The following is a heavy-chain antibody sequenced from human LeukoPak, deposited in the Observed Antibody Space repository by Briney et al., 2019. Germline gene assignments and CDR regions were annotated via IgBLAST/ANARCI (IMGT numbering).Heavy chain of an antibody. J-gene: IGHJ5*02. CDR2: ISAYNGNT. V-gene: IGHV1-18*01. CDR1: GYTFTSYG. D-gene: IGHD3-22*01. Sequence: ASVKVSCKASGYTFTSYGISWVRQAPGQGLEWMGWISAYNGNTNYAQKLQGRVTMTTDTSTSTAYMELRSLRSDDTAVYYCARDGDYYDSSRGNWFDPWGQGTLVTVSS. CDR3: ARDGDYYDSSRGNWFDP.